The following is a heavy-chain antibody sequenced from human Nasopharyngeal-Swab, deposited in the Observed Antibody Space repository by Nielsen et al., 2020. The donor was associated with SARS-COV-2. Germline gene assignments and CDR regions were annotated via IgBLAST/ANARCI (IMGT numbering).Heavy chain of an antibody. Sequence: GESLKISCAASGFTFSSSGMDWVRPPPGKGLELVAVISYDGSNDYYRDSVKSRSTISRDNSKNTLYLQMNSLRVDDTAVYYCAKDVHGDYGGSDYWGQGILVTVSS. D-gene: IGHD4-17*01. J-gene: IGHJ4*02. V-gene: IGHV3-30*18. CDR1: GFTFSSSG. CDR2: ISYDGSND. CDR3: AKDVHGDYGGSDY.